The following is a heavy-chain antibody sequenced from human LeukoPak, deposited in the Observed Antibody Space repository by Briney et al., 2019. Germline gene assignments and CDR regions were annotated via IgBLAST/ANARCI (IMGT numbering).Heavy chain of an antibody. CDR1: GYTFTSYS. CDR2: ISGYNGNP. Sequence: ASVKVSCKSSGYTFTSYSISWVRQAPGQGLEWMGWISGYNGNPKYAQKFEGRVTMTTDTSASTAYMELRILRSDDTAVYYCARASYCSDGSCYGVYWGQGTLVTVSA. D-gene: IGHD2-15*01. V-gene: IGHV1-18*01. J-gene: IGHJ1*01. CDR3: ARASYCSDGSCYGVY.